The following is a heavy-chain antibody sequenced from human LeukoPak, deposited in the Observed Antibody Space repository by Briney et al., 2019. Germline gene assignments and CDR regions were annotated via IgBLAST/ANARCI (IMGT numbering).Heavy chain of an antibody. Sequence: GASVKVSCKASGYTFTSYYMHWVRQAPGQGLEWMGIINPSGGSTSYAQKFQGRVTMTRDMSTSTVYMELSSLRSEDTAVYYCGRGTIAVVAADLRTDQWGQGTLVIVSS. CDR1: GYTFTSYY. CDR3: GRGTIAVVAADLRTDQ. CDR2: INPSGGST. J-gene: IGHJ4*02. D-gene: IGHD2-15*01. V-gene: IGHV1-46*01.